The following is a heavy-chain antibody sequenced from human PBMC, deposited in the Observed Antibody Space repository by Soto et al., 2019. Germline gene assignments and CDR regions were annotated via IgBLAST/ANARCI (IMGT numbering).Heavy chain of an antibody. CDR3: ARSGSSSWYFDY. J-gene: IGHJ4*02. CDR2: IWYDGSNK. Sequence: PGGSLRLSCAASGFTFSSYGMHWVRQAPGKGLEWVAVIWYDGSNKYYADSVKGRFTISRDNSKNTLYLQMNSLRAEDTAVYYCARSGSSSWYFDYWGQGTLVTVSS. CDR1: GFTFSSYG. D-gene: IGHD6-13*01. V-gene: IGHV3-33*01.